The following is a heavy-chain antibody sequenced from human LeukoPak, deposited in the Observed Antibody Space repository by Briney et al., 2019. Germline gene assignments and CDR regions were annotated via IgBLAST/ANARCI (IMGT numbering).Heavy chain of an antibody. D-gene: IGHD3-22*01. CDR3: VRQPPGVYDTTQNWFDP. Sequence: GESLRISCKVSGYIFPSYWITWVRQVPGKGLEWMGRIAPSDSYTNYNPSFEGHVTMSVEKSITTVYLQWSSLKASDTAMYYCVRQPPGVYDTTQNWFDPWGQGTLVTVSS. CDR2: IAPSDSYT. J-gene: IGHJ5*02. V-gene: IGHV5-10-1*01. CDR1: GYIFPSYW.